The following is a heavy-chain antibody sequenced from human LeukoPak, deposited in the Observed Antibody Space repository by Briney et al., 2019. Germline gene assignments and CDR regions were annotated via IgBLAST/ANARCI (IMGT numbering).Heavy chain of an antibody. CDR3: AKDMSSSGDDDALDI. V-gene: IGHV3-9*01. D-gene: IGHD6-19*01. CDR1: GFMLDDYA. J-gene: IGHJ3*02. CDR2: ISWNSDKI. Sequence: PGRSLTLSCAASGFMLDDYAMHWVRQAPGKGLEWVSGISWNSDKIGYADSVKGRFTISRDNAKNSLYLQMNSLRAEDTALYYCAKDMSSSGDDDALDIWGQGTMVTVSS.